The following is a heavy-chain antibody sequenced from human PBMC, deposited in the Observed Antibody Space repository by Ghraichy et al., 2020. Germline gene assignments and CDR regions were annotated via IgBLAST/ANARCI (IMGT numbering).Heavy chain of an antibody. CDR2: INPNSGGT. D-gene: IGHD2-21*01. CDR1: GYTFTGYY. Sequence: ASVKVSCKASGYTFTGYYMHWVRQAPGQGLEWMGWINPNSGGTNYAQKFQGRVTMTRDTSISTAYMELNRLRSDDKAVYYCARAPILWWEGVPGWFDPGGKGSLVTVSP. CDR3: ARAPILWWEGVPGWFDP. V-gene: IGHV1-2*02. J-gene: IGHJ5*02.